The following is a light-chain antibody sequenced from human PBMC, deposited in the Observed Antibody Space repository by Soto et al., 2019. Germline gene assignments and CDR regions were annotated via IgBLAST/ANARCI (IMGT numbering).Light chain of an antibody. J-gene: IGKJ5*01. CDR3: QQYNSRPPIT. Sequence: EVVMTQSPATLSVSPGERATLSCRASQSVSRNLAWYQQKPCQAPRLLIIDAASRATGIPDRCSGGGSGAEFTLTISSMQSEDVVVYYCQQYNSRPPITFGQGTRLEIK. CDR1: QSVSRN. CDR2: DAA. V-gene: IGKV3-15*01.